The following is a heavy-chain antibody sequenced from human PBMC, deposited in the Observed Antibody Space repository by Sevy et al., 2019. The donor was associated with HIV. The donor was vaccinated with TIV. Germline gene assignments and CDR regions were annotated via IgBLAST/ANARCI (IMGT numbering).Heavy chain of an antibody. CDR1: GFTFSDSY. J-gene: IGHJ5*02. V-gene: IGHV3-11*06. D-gene: IGHD5-12*01. Sequence: GGSLRLSCVASGFTFSDSYMSWIRQAPGKGLEWVSQISSSAFSGNHADSVKGRFTISRDNAKNSLYLQMNSLGADDTAVYYCARDVLRFDLWGQGTLVTVSS. CDR3: ARDVLRFDL. CDR2: ISSSAFSG.